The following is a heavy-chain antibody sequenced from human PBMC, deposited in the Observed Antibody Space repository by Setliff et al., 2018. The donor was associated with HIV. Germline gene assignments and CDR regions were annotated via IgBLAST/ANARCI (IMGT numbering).Heavy chain of an antibody. V-gene: IGHV3-74*01. Sequence: GSLRLSCAASGFTFSRFWMHWVRQAPGKGLVWVSRIKTDGSSTTYADSVKGRVTISRDNAKDTRYLQMNSLIAEDTAVYYCVRGLGAGPIYYYYYYGMDLWGQGTTVTVSS. CDR1: GFTFSRFW. J-gene: IGHJ6*02. CDR2: IKTDGSST. CDR3: VRGLGAGPIYYYYYYGMDL. D-gene: IGHD3-16*01.